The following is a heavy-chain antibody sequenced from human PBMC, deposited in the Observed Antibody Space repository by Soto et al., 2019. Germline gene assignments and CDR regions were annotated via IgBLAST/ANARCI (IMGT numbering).Heavy chain of an antibody. V-gene: IGHV3-30*03. J-gene: IGHJ4*02. CDR1: GFTFSSYG. CDR3: ACGYSYGFY. CDR2: ISNDGTNK. D-gene: IGHD5-18*01. Sequence: QVQLVESGGGVVQPGRSLRLSCAASGFTFSSYGIHWVRQAPGKRLEWVAVISNDGTNKYYADSVKGRFTISRDNSKNTLYLQMNSLRAEDTAVYYCACGYSYGFYWGQGTVVTVSS.